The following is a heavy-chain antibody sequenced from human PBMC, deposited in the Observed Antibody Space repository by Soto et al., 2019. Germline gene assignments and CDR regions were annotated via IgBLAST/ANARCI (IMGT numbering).Heavy chain of an antibody. V-gene: IGHV2-5*02. D-gene: IGHD3-3*01. CDR1: GVSLTTSGVG. CDR3: AHRVLRTVFGLVTTTAIYFDF. J-gene: IGHJ4*02. Sequence: QITLNESGPTQVKPRQTLTLTCTFSGVSLTTSGVGVGWIRQSPEKAPEWLALIYWDDDKRYSPSLKSRLTLTKDTSKNQVVLTMADLDPADTATYYCAHRVLRTVFGLVTTTAIYFDFWGQGTPVAVSS. CDR2: IYWDDDK.